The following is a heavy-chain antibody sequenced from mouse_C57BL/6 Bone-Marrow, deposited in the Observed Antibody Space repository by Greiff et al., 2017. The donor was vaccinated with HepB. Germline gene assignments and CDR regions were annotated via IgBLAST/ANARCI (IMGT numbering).Heavy chain of an antibody. Sequence: QVQLQQPGTELVKPGASVKLSCKASGYTFTSDWMHWVKQRPGQGLEWIGNINPSNGGTHYNEKFKSKATLTVDKSSSTAYMQLSSLTSEDSAVYYCARSGYDYVIDYWGQGTTLTVSS. CDR2: INPSNGGT. CDR3: ARSGYDYVIDY. CDR1: GYTFTSDW. V-gene: IGHV1-53*01. D-gene: IGHD2-4*01. J-gene: IGHJ2*01.